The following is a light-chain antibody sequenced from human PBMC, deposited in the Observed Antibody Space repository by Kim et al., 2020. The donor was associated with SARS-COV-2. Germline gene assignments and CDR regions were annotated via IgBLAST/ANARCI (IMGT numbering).Light chain of an antibody. J-gene: IGLJ3*02. V-gene: IGLV10-54*02. CDR2: TSN. CDR1: GRVVGIEG. CDR3: SAWDSSLSVWV. Sequence: ATHPSSRNGRVVGIEGAAWPQQRQGHAPKLGSYTSNNRPAAISERFSASRSGHTASLTITGPQPEDEADYYCSAWDSSLSVWVFGGGTQLTVL.